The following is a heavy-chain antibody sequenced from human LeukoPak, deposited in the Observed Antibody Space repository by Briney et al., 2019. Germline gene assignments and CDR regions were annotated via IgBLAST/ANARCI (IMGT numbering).Heavy chain of an antibody. Sequence: GASVKVSCKVSGYTLTELSMHWGRQAPGKGLEWMGGFDPEDGETIYAQKFQGRVTMTEDTSTDTAYMELSSLRSEDTAVYYCATDRSWELRANYYGMDVWGQGTTVTVSS. V-gene: IGHV1-24*01. CDR2: FDPEDGET. CDR1: GYTLTELS. J-gene: IGHJ6*02. D-gene: IGHD1-26*01. CDR3: ATDRSWELRANYYGMDV.